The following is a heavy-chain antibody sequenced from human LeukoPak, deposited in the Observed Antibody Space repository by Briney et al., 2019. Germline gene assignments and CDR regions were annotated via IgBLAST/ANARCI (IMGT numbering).Heavy chain of an antibody. CDR2: ISGSGGYT. V-gene: IGHV3-23*01. CDR3: ARYCSSTSCYKPYPIFDY. J-gene: IGHJ4*02. CDR1: GFTFSTYA. Sequence: GGSLRLSCAASGFTFSTYATSWVRQAPGKGLEWVSAISGSGGYTYYADSVQGRFTISRDNSKNTLYLQMNSLRVEDTAVYYCARYCSSTSCYKPYPIFDYWGQGTLVTVSS. D-gene: IGHD2-2*02.